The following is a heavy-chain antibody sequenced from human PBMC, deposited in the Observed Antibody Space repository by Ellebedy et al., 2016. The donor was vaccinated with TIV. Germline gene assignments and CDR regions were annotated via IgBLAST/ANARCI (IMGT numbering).Heavy chain of an antibody. V-gene: IGHV1-46*01. J-gene: IGHJ3*02. D-gene: IGHD3-16*02. CDR1: GYTFTSYY. CDR3: ATDLVSRAFDI. Sequence: ASVKVSCXASGYTFTSYYMHWVRQAPGQGLEWMGIINPSGGSTSYAQKFQGRVTMTEDTSTDTAYMELSSLRSEDTAVYYCATDLVSRAFDIWGQGTMVTVSS. CDR2: INPSGGST.